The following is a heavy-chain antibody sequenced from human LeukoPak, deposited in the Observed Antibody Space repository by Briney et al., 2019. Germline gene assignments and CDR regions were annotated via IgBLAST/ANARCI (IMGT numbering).Heavy chain of an antibody. CDR2: IYYSGST. V-gene: IGHV4-39*07. CDR3: ALTLQWELPSIYYGMDV. J-gene: IGHJ6*02. CDR1: GGSISSYY. Sequence: PSETLSLTCTVSGGSISSYYWGWIRQPPGKGLEWIGSIYYSGSTYYNPSLKSRVTISVDTSKNQFSLKLSSMTAADTAVYYCALTLQWELPSIYYGMDVWGQGTTVTVSS. D-gene: IGHD1-26*01.